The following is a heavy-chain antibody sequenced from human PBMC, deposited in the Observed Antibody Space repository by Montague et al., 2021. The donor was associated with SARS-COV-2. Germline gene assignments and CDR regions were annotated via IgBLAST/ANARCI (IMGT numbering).Heavy chain of an antibody. CDR2: IFFNRGP. Sequence: SETLSLTCTVSGVSINEYFWTWIRQTPGKGLEWIGYIFFNRGPIHNASLKNRVTISLDTSKSQVSRRLTSVTAADTAVYFCVSGRDGSYSHCHFWGQGALVTVSS. CDR3: VSGRDGSYSHCHF. CDR1: GVSINEYF. V-gene: IGHV4-59*01. J-gene: IGHJ1*01. D-gene: IGHD4-11*01.